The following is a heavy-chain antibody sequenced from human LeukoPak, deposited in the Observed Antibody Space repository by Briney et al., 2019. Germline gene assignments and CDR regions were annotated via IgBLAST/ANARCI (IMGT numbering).Heavy chain of an antibody. CDR1: GFTFSIYA. Sequence: GGSLRLSCAASGFTFSIYAMSWVRQAPGKGLEWVAVISYDGSDKYYADSVEGRFTISRDNSKSTLYLQMNSLRAEDTAVYYCAKRGHYSDFPYYFDYWGQGTLVTVSS. CDR2: ISYDGSDK. J-gene: IGHJ4*02. V-gene: IGHV3-30*18. CDR3: AKRGHYSDFPYYFDY. D-gene: IGHD4-11*01.